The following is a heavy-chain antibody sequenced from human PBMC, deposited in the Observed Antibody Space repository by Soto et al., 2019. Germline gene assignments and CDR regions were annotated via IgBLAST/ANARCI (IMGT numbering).Heavy chain of an antibody. CDR3: ALKIWFGELN. V-gene: IGHV2-5*02. J-gene: IGHJ4*02. Sequence: QITLKEAGPPLVKPTQTLTLTCSFSGFSLSTTGVCVGWIRQSPGKALEWLAIIYWDNDKRYSPSLKRRVTITKDTSKNQVVLTWTNMDPVDSGTYYCALKIWFGELNWGQGALVSVSS. CDR2: IYWDNDK. D-gene: IGHD3-10*01. CDR1: GFSLSTTGVC.